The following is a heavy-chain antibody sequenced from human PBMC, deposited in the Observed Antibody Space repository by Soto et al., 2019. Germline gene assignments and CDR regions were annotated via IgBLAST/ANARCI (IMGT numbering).Heavy chain of an antibody. Sequence: SETLSLTCTVSGDSINNNDYYWNWIHQTPGKGLEWIGYVYYSGSTYYIPSLKSRLSMSVDTSKNQFSLKLSSVTAADTAIYYCARMSYYYDKWYFDLWGRGTLVTVSS. V-gene: IGHV4-30-4*01. CDR1: GDSINNNDYY. CDR3: ARMSYYYDKWYFDL. J-gene: IGHJ2*01. CDR2: VYYSGST. D-gene: IGHD3-22*01.